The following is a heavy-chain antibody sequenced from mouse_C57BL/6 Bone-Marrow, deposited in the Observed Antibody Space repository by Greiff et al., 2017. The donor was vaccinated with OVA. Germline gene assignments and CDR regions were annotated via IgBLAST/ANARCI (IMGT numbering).Heavy chain of an antibody. Sequence: ESGAELVRPGTSVKVSCKASGYAFTNYLIEWVKQRPGQGLEWIGVINPGSGGTNYNEKFKGKATLTADKSSSTAYMQLSSLTSEDSAVYFCARLAAQAPYFDYWGQGTTLTVSS. CDR1: GYAFTNYL. D-gene: IGHD3-2*02. CDR3: ARLAAQAPYFDY. V-gene: IGHV1-54*01. CDR2: INPGSGGT. J-gene: IGHJ2*01.